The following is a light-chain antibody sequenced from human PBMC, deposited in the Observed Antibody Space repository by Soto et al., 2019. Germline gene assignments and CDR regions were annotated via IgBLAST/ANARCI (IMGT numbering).Light chain of an antibody. Sequence: EVVLTQSPATLSLSPGEKATLSCRASQGISGSLAWYQQKRGQAPRLLIYNTFNRATGIPARFSGSGSGADFILTISSLEPEDSAVYFCQHRGSSPLTFGPGTKVDVK. CDR3: QHRGSSPLT. CDR2: NTF. J-gene: IGKJ3*01. V-gene: IGKV3-11*01. CDR1: QGISGS.